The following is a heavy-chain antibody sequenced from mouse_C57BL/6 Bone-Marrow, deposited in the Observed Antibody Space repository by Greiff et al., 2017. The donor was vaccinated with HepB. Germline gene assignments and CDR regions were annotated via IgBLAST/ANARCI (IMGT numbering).Heavy chain of an antibody. D-gene: IGHD2-4*01. CDR1: GYTFTDYE. V-gene: IGHV1-15*01. CDR3: TRRRKNYYDPFDY. Sequence: VQLQQSGAELVRPGASVTLSCKASGYTFTDYEMHWVKQTPVHGLEWIGAIDPETGGTAYNQKFKGKAILTADKSSSTAYMELRSLTSEDSAVYYCTRRRKNYYDPFDYWGQGTTLTVSS. CDR2: IDPETGGT. J-gene: IGHJ2*01.